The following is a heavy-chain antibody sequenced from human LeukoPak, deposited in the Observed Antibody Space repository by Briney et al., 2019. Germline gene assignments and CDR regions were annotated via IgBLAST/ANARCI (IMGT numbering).Heavy chain of an antibody. V-gene: IGHV3-30*04. CDR1: GFTFSSYA. J-gene: IGHJ4*02. D-gene: IGHD6-13*01. Sequence: GGSLRLSCAASGFTFSSYAMHWVRQAPGKGLEWVAVISYDGSNKYYADSAKGRFTISRGNSKNTLYLQMNSLRAEDTAVYYCAREGDSWYGDYFDYWGQGTLVTVSS. CDR3: AREGDSWYGDYFDY. CDR2: ISYDGSNK.